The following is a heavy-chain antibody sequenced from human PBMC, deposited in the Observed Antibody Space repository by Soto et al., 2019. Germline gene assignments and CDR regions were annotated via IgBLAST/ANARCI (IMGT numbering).Heavy chain of an antibody. CDR1: GGAFSNHA. Sequence: QLVQSGAEVKKPGSSVKVSCKAAGGAFSNHAISWARQAPGHGLEWMGGIIPIFGTQMYAQEFKGRVTITADKSMSTVYMELSSLRSEDTAVYYCARGDKGDVYRYGPYPYYYWSMDVWGQGTTVTVSS. V-gene: IGHV1-69*06. D-gene: IGHD5-18*01. CDR2: IIPIFGTQ. CDR3: ARGDKGDVYRYGPYPYYYWSMDV. J-gene: IGHJ6*02.